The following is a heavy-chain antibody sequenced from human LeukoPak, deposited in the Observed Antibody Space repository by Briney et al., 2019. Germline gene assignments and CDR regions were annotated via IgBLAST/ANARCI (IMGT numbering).Heavy chain of an antibody. J-gene: IGHJ4*02. CDR2: INPSGGST. CDR3: ARDGDKYSSGWYTFIYY. CDR1: GYTFTSYY. D-gene: IGHD6-19*01. Sequence: ASVKVXCKASGYTFTSYYMHWVRQAPGQGLEWRGMINPSGGSTSYAQKFQGRVTMTRDTSTSTVYMHLSSLRSEDTAVYYCARDGDKYSSGWYTFIYYWGQGTLVTVSS. V-gene: IGHV1-46*01.